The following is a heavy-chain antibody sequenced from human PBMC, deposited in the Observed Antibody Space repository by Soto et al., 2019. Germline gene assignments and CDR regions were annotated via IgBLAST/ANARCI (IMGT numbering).Heavy chain of an antibody. Sequence: PGGSLRLSCLASVFTFSDFAMTWVRHFPGRGLEWVASLDGAGGSTYYAESVRGRFSISRDNSQNTLFLQMKRLTVDDTAIYYCAAPRDEYGSGVSWFNYGMDIWGQGTTVTVSS. CDR2: LDGAGGST. J-gene: IGHJ6*02. CDR3: AAPRDEYGSGVSWFNYGMDI. V-gene: IGHV3-23*01. CDR1: VFTFSDFA. D-gene: IGHD3-10*01.